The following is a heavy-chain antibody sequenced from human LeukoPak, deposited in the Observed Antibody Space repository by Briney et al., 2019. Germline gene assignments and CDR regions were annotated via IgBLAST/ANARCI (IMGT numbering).Heavy chain of an antibody. CDR1: GFTFSSYG. CDR2: IWYDGSNK. CDR3: AKGSGSSSIDY. Sequence: PGGSLRLSCAASGFTFSSYGMYWVRQAPGKGLEWVAFIWYDGSNKYYADSVKGRFTISRDNSKNTLYLQVNSLRAEDTAVYYCAKGSGSSSIDYWGQGTLVTVSS. V-gene: IGHV3-30*02. J-gene: IGHJ4*02. D-gene: IGHD6-13*01.